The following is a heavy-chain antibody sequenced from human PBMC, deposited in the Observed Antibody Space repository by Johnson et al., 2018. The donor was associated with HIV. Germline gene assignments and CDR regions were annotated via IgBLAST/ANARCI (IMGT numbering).Heavy chain of an antibody. Sequence: QVQLVESGGGVVQPGGSLRLSCVASGFTFSTYGMHWVRQAPGKGLEWVAVISYDGSNKYYADSVKGRFTISRDNSKNTLYLQMNSLRAEDTAVYHCAKDKARWELLAFDIWGQGTMVTVSS. CDR2: ISYDGSNK. CDR1: GFTFSTYG. V-gene: IGHV3-30*19. J-gene: IGHJ3*02. D-gene: IGHD1-26*01. CDR3: AKDKARWELLAFDI.